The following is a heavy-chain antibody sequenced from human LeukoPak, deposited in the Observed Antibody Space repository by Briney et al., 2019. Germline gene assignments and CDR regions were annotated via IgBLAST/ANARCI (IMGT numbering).Heavy chain of an antibody. D-gene: IGHD3-10*01. V-gene: IGHV3-30*02. CDR3: AKSSGLLWFGESSLFDY. Sequence: DSVKGRFTISRDNSKNTLYLQMNSLRAEDTAVYYCAKSSGLLWFGESSLFDYWGQGTLVTVSS. J-gene: IGHJ4*02.